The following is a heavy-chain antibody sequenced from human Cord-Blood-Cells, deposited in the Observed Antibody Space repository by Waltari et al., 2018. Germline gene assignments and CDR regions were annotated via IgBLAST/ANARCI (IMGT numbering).Heavy chain of an antibody. CDR2: ISGSGGST. V-gene: IGHV3-23*01. CDR1: GFTFSSYA. Sequence: EVQLLESGGGLVQPGGSLRLSCAASGFTFSSYAMSWVRQAPGKGLEWVSAISGSGGSTYYADSVKGRFTISRDNSKNTLYLQMNSLRAEDTAVYYCAKGGGWPYYDFWSGYYFDYWGQGTLVTVSS. D-gene: IGHD3-3*01. J-gene: IGHJ4*02. CDR3: AKGGGWPYYDFWSGYYFDY.